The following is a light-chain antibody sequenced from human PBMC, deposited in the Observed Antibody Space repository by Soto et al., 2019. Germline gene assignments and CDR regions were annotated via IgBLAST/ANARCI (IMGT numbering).Light chain of an antibody. CDR1: QSVSSY. CDR2: DAS. Sequence: EIVLTQSPATLSLSPGERATLSCRASQSVSSYLAWYQQKPGQAPRLLIYDASNRATGIPARFSGSGSGTVFTLTISRLEPEDFAVYYGQQRSNWSVAFGQGKRLVIK. V-gene: IGKV3-11*01. CDR3: QQRSNWSVA. J-gene: IGKJ5*01.